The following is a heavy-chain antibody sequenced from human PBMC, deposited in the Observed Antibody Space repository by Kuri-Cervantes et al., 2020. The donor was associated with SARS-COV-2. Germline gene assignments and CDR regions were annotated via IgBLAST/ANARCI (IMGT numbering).Heavy chain of an antibody. CDR3: ARACSSTSCYFSEFDY. V-gene: IGHV1-2*02. J-gene: IGHJ4*02. Sequence: ASVKVSCKASGYTFTGYYMHWVRQAPGQGLEWMGWINPNSGGTNYAQKFQGRVTMTRDTSISTAYMELSRLRPDDTAVYYCARACSSTSCYFSEFDYWGQGTLVTVSS. CDR2: INPNSGGT. D-gene: IGHD2-2*01. CDR1: GYTFTGYY.